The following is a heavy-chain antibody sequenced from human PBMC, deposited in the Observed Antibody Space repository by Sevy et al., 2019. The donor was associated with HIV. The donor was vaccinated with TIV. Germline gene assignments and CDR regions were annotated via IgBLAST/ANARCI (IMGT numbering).Heavy chain of an antibody. Sequence: GGSLRLSCAASGLTVSSNYMSWIRQAPGKGLEWVSVIYSGGSTYYADSVKGRFTISRDNSKNTLYLQMNSLRAEDTAVYYCARASWGTYYMDVWGKWTTVTVSS. CDR1: GLTVSSNY. CDR2: IYSGGST. V-gene: IGHV3-53*01. CDR3: ARASWGTYYMDV. D-gene: IGHD3-16*01. J-gene: IGHJ6*03.